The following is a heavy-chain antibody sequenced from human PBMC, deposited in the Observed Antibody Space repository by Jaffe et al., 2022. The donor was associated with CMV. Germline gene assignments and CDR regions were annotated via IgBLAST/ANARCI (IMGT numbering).Heavy chain of an antibody. CDR2: IYTSGST. CDR3: ARDLCGSSTSCRANDYWYFDL. D-gene: IGHD2-2*01. V-gene: IGHV4-4*07. CDR1: GGSISSYY. J-gene: IGHJ2*01. Sequence: QVQLQESGPGLVKPSETLSLTCTVSGGSISSYYWSWIRQPAGKGLEWIGRIYTSGSTNYNPSLKSRVTMSVDTSKNQFSLKLSSVTAADTAVYYCARDLCGSSTSCRANDYWYFDLWGRGTLVTVSS.